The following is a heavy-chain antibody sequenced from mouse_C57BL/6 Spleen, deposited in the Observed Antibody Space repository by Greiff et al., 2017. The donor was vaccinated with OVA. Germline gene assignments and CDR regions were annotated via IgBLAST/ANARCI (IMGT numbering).Heavy chain of an antibody. Sequence: QVQLKESGAELVRPGASVTLSCKASGYTFTDYEMHWVKQTPVHGLEWIGAIDPETGGTAYNQKFKGKAILTADKSSSTAYMELRSLTSEDSAVNYCTGWLLRSYWGQGTTLTVSS. CDR1: GYTFTDYE. V-gene: IGHV1-15*01. J-gene: IGHJ2*01. CDR3: TGWLLRSY. CDR2: IDPETGGT. D-gene: IGHD2-3*01.